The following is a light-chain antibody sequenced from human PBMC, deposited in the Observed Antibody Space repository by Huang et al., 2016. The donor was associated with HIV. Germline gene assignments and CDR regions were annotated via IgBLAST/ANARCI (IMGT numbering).Light chain of an antibody. Sequence: DVVMTQSPLSLPVTLGQPASISCRSSQSLLHSDGNTYLIWLQQRPGHSPRRLIYKVSNRDSGGPDRFIGSGSGSDFTLRISRVEPEDVGVYYCMQGTHWPLTFGGGTKVEIK. CDR2: KVS. J-gene: IGKJ4*01. CDR3: MQGTHWPLT. V-gene: IGKV2-30*02. CDR1: QSLLHSDGNTY.